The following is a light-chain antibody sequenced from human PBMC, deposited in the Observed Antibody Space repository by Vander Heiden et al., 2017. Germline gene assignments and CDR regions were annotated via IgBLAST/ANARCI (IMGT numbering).Light chain of an antibody. J-gene: IGKJ4*01. V-gene: IGKV1-39*01. Sequence: IQMTNCPCSLPAASGDRVTITCRTSQGIADYLNWYQQKPGKAPNLLIYIASSLQTGVPPRFSGSGSGIDFTLTISSLQPEDSATYYCQQTYTTPQTFGGGTKVEIK. CDR1: QGIADY. CDR2: IAS. CDR3: QQTYTTPQT.